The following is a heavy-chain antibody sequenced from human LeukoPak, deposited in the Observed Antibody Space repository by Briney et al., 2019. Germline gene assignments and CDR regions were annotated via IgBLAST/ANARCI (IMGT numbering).Heavy chain of an antibody. CDR3: ATVITMPWGY. J-gene: IGHJ4*02. CDR1: GYTLTELS. Sequence: GASVKVSCKVSGYTLTELSMHWVRQAPGKGKERMGGFDPEDGETIYAQKFQGRGNINEDTATDTAHMELSSLRSEDTAVYYCATVITMPWGYWGQGTLVTVSS. V-gene: IGHV1-24*01. D-gene: IGHD3-3*01. CDR2: FDPEDGET.